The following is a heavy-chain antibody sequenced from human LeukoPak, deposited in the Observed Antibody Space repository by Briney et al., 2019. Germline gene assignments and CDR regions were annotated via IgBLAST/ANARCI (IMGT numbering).Heavy chain of an antibody. CDR2: ISSSGSTI. V-gene: IGHV3-48*03. D-gene: IGHD3-22*01. CDR3: AKDDRDYMDV. Sequence: GGSLRLSCAASGFTFSSYEMNWVRQAPGKGLEWVSYISSSGSTIYYADSVKGRFTISRDNSKNTLYLQMNSLRAEDTAVYYCAKDDRDYMDVWGKGTTVTISS. J-gene: IGHJ6*03. CDR1: GFTFSSYE.